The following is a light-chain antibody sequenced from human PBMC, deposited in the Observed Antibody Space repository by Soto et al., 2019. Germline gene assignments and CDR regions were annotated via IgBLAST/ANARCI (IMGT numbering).Light chain of an antibody. Sequence: QSALTQPPSASGSPGQSVTISCTGTSSDVGGYNYVSWYQQHPGKAPKLMIYEVSKRPSGVPDRFSGSKSGNTASLTVSGLQAEYEADYYCSSYAGSNILFGGGTQLTVL. J-gene: IGLJ2*01. CDR3: SSYAGSNIL. CDR1: SSDVGGYNY. CDR2: EVS. V-gene: IGLV2-8*01.